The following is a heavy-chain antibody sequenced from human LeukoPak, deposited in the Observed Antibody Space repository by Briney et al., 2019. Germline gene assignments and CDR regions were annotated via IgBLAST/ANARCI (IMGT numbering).Heavy chain of an antibody. CDR2: IIPIFGTA. CDR1: GGTFSRYA. CDR3: VRAYSGYDFFDY. V-gene: IGHV1-69*13. Sequence: ASVKVSCKASGGTFSRYAISWVRQAPGQGLEWMGGIIPIFGTANYAQKFQGRVTITADASTSTAYMEVSSLRSEDTSVYYCVRAYSGYDFFDYWGQGILVTVSS. J-gene: IGHJ4*02. D-gene: IGHD5-12*01.